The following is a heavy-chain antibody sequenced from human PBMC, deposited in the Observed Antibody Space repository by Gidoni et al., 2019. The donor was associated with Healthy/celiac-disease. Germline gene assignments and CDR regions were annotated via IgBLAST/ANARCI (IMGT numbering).Heavy chain of an antibody. D-gene: IGHD3-16*02. Sequence: EVQLVESGGGLVKPGGSLRLSCAASGFTFSNAWLSWVRQAPGKGLEWVGRIKSKTEGGTTDYAAPVKGRFTISRDDSKNTLYLQMNSLKTEDTAVYYCTTGGYYVWGSYRDYWGQGTLVTVSS. CDR1: GFTFSNAW. CDR3: TTGGYYVWGSYRDY. V-gene: IGHV3-15*01. CDR2: IKSKTEGGTT. J-gene: IGHJ4*02.